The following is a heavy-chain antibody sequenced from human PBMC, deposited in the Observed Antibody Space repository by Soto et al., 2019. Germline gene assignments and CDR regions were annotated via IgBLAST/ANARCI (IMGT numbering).Heavy chain of an antibody. CDR1: GGSISGSY. V-gene: IGHV4-59*01. CDR3: ASPYSSRFDY. J-gene: IGHJ4*02. CDR2: GSYDGST. Sequence: QVQLQESGPGLAKPSETLSLICTVSGGSISGSYWSWIRQPPGKGLEWIGYGSYDGSTNYNPSLESRVTTSVDASKNQFSLRLTALTAADTAIYYCASPYSSRFDYWGQGTLVTVSS. D-gene: IGHD6-13*01.